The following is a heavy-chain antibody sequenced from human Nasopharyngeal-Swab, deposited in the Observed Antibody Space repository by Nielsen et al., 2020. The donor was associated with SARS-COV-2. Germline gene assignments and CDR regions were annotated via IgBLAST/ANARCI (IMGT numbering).Heavy chain of an antibody. CDR2: ISSSSSYI. D-gene: IGHD3-22*01. V-gene: IGHV3-21*01. J-gene: IGHJ4*02. CDR1: GFTFSSYS. CDR3: AGRDYYDSSGYLIDY. Sequence: GESLKISCAASGFTFSSYSMNWVRQAPGKGLEWVSSISSSSSYIYYADSVKGRFTISRDNAKNSLYLQMNSLRAEDTAVYCCAGRDYYDSSGYLIDYWGQGTLVTVSS.